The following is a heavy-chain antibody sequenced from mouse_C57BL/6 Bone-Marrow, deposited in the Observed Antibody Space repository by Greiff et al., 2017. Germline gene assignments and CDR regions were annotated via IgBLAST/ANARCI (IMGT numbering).Heavy chain of an antibody. J-gene: IGHJ1*03. V-gene: IGHV1-69*01. CDR3: ARWGDGRPLCWYFDV. CDR1: GYTFTSYW. Sequence: SGAELARPGASVKLSCKASGYTFTSYWMHWVKQRPGQGLEWIGEIDPSDSYTNYNQKFKGKSTLTVDKSYSTAYMQLSSLTSEDSAVYYCARWGDGRPLCWYFDVWGTGTTVTVSS. CDR2: IDPSDSYT. D-gene: IGHD2-3*01.